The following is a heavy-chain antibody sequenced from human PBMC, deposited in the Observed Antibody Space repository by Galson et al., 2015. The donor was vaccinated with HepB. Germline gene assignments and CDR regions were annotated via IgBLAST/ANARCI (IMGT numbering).Heavy chain of an antibody. CDR1: GFSLSNYG. V-gene: IGHV3-23*01. J-gene: IGHJ4*02. Sequence: SLRLSCAASGFSLSNYGMSWVRQAPGKGLEWVSAVSGSGDITYYADTVQGRFTISRDNSRNSLYLQMSGLRDDDTAVYYCARHGGDCYFDCWGQGTVLIVSS. CDR2: VSGSGDIT. D-gene: IGHD2-21*02. CDR3: ARHGGDCYFDC.